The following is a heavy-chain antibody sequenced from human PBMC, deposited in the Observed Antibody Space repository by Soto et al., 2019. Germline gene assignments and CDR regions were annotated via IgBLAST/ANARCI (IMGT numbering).Heavy chain of an antibody. J-gene: IGHJ6*02. D-gene: IGHD5-18*01. Sequence: ASVKVSCKASGYTFTGYYMHWVRQAPGQGLEWMGWINPNSGGTNYARKFQGWVTMTRDTSISTAYMELSRLRSDDTAVYYCARGDTAMALGMDVWGQGTTVTVSS. CDR1: GYTFTGYY. CDR3: ARGDTAMALGMDV. V-gene: IGHV1-2*04. CDR2: INPNSGGT.